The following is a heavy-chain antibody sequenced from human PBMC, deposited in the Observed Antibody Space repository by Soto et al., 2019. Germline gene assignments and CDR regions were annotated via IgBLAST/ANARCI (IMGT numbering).Heavy chain of an antibody. Sequence: TLSLTCTVSGGSISSGGYYWSWIRQHPGKGLELIGYIYYSGSTYYNPSLKSRVTISVDTSKNQFSLKLSSVTAADTAVYYCARDIVVVPAASSVWGQGTLVTVYS. D-gene: IGHD2-2*01. V-gene: IGHV4-31*03. CDR3: ARDIVVVPAASSV. CDR1: GGSISSGGYY. J-gene: IGHJ4*02. CDR2: IYYSGST.